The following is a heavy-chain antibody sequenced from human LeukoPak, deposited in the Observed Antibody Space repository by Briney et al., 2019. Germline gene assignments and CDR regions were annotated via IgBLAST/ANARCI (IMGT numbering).Heavy chain of an antibody. CDR1: GCTFNDSA. CDR2: INGDGGST. J-gene: IGHJ2*01. CDR3: AKDRRIGTIVPWYFDL. Sequence: PGGTLRLSCAASGCTFNDSAMHWVRQAPGKGLEWVSLINGDGGSTYYADSVKGRFTISRDNSKNFLYLQMNSLRTEDTALYYCAKDRRIGTIVPWYFDLWGRGTLVIFS. D-gene: IGHD1-7*01. V-gene: IGHV3-43*02.